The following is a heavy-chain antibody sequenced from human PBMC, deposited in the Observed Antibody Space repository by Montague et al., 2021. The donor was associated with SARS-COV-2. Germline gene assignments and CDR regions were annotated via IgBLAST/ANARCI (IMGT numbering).Heavy chain of an antibody. Sequence: SETLSLTCAVYGGSFSGYYWSWIRQPPEKGLEWIGEINQSGSTNNNPSLKSRVIISVDTSKNQFSLKLSSVTAADTAVYYCARRRSSVCGVTVSAELDYWGQGILVIVSS. D-gene: IGHD3-3*01. J-gene: IGHJ4*02. CDR1: GGSFSGYY. CDR3: ARRRSSVCGVTVSAELDY. V-gene: IGHV4-34*01. CDR2: INQSGST.